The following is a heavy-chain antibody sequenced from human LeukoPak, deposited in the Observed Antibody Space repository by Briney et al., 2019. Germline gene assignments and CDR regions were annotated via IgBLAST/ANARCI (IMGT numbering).Heavy chain of an antibody. Sequence: GGSLRFSCAASGFTFSSYDMHWVRQATGKGLEWVSAIGTAGDTYYPGSVKGRFTISRENAKNSLYLQMNSLRAGDTAVYYCARVKGPIAARYYDYWGQGTLVTVSS. CDR1: GFTFSSYD. V-gene: IGHV3-13*01. CDR3: ARVKGPIAARYYDY. J-gene: IGHJ4*02. CDR2: IGTAGDT. D-gene: IGHD6-6*01.